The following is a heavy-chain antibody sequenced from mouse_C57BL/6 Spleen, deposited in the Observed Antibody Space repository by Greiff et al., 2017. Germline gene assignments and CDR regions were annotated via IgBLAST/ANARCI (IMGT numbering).Heavy chain of an antibody. CDR1: GFNIKNTY. CDR3: ARINYGRSYVGWYFDV. J-gene: IGHJ1*03. V-gene: IGHV14-3*01. CDR2: IDPANGNT. D-gene: IGHD1-1*01. Sequence: VQLKQSVAELVRPGASVKLSCTASGFNIKNTYMHWVKQRPEQGLEWIGRIDPANGNTKYAPKFKGKATITADKSCNTAYLQLSSLTSEDTAIYYCARINYGRSYVGWYFDVWGTGTTVTVSS.